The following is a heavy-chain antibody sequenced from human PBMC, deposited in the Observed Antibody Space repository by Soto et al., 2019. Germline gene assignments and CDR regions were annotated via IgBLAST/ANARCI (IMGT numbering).Heavy chain of an antibody. Sequence: ASVKVSCKASGYTFINYDISWVRQATGQGLEWMGWMNPGSGKTGYANKFQGRVTMIRDASTSTAHLELSSLTSEDTAVYYCARMASSGTLNWFDPWGQGTLVTAPQ. J-gene: IGHJ5*02. V-gene: IGHV1-8*02. CDR1: GYTFINYD. CDR3: ARMASSGTLNWFDP. CDR2: MNPGSGKT.